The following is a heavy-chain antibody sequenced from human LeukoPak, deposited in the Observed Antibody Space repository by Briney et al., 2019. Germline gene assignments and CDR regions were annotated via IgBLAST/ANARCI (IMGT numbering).Heavy chain of an antibody. J-gene: IGHJ4*02. CDR3: VRDPSFYDGSGYYYPAYYFEY. D-gene: IGHD3-22*01. CDR1: GFIFSSYC. CDR2: IWYDGSNK. Sequence: GGSLRLSCAASGFIFSSYCMHWVRQAPGKGLEWVAVIWYDGSNKYYAYSVNGRFTICRDNYKNTIFLQINSLRAEDPAVYYCVRDPSFYDGSGYYYPAYYFEYWGQGTLVTVSS. V-gene: IGHV3-33*01.